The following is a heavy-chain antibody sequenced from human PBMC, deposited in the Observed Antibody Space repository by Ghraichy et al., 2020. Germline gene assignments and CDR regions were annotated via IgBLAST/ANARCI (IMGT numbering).Heavy chain of an antibody. CDR3: ARAAPHYYDSSGYYPFDY. D-gene: IGHD3-22*01. J-gene: IGHJ4*02. Sequence: ASVKVSCKASGYTFTSYGISWVRQAPGQGLEWMGWISAYNGNTNYAQKLQGRVTMTTDTSTSTAYMELRSLRSDDTAVYYCARAAPHYYDSSGYYPFDYWGQGTLVTVSS. CDR1: GYTFTSYG. CDR2: ISAYNGNT. V-gene: IGHV1-18*01.